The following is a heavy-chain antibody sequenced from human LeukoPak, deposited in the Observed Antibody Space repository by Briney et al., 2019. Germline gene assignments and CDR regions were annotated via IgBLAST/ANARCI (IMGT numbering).Heavy chain of an antibody. CDR2: IYYSGST. D-gene: IGHD5-18*01. V-gene: IGHV4-31*03. Sequence: SETLSLTSTVSGGSISSGGYYWSWIRQHPGKGLEWIGYIYYSGSTYYNPSLKSRVTISVDTSKNQFSLNLSSVTAADTAVYYCAGGKDTAMAPSYWFDPWGQGTLVTVSS. CDR3: AGGKDTAMAPSYWFDP. J-gene: IGHJ5*02. CDR1: GGSISSGGYY.